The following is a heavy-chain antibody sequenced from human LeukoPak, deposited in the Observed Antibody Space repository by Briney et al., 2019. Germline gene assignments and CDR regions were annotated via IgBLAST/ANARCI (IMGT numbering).Heavy chain of an antibody. CDR2: VYHSGST. CDR3: ARFDAFDI. J-gene: IGHJ3*02. CDR1: GYSISSGFY. Sequence: SETLSLTCTVSGYSISSGFYWGWIRQPPGKGLEWIGSVYHSGSTYYNPSLKSRVTLSVDTSKNQFSLKLSSVTAADTAVYYCARFDAFDIWGQGTMVTVSS. V-gene: IGHV4-38-2*02.